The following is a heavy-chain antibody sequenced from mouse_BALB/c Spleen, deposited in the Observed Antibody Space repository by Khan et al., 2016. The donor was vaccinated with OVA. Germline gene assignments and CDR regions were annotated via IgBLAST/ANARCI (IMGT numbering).Heavy chain of an antibody. CDR3: ARGDGNSLYWYFDV. D-gene: IGHD2-1*01. J-gene: IGHJ1*01. CDR2: IDPSDSET. V-gene: IGHV1-61*01. Sequence: QVQLQQPGAELVRPGASVKLSCKASGYTFTSYWMNWVKLRPGQGLEWIGMIDPSDSETHYNQMFKDKATLTVDKSSSTAYMQLSSLTSEDSAGYYCARGDGNSLYWYFDVWGAGTTVTVSS. CDR1: GYTFTSYW.